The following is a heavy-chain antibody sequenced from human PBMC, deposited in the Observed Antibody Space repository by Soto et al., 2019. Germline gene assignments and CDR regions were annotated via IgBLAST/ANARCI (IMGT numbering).Heavy chain of an antibody. CDR3: ARESIYSGYGVFDY. CDR2: ISAYNGNT. Sequence: ASVKVSCKASGYTFTSYGISWVRQAPGQGLEWMGWISAYNGNTNYAQKLQGRVTMTTDTSTSTAYMELRSLRSDDTAVYYCARESIYSGYGVFDYWGQGTLVTSPQ. J-gene: IGHJ4*02. V-gene: IGHV1-18*01. D-gene: IGHD5-12*01. CDR1: GYTFTSYG.